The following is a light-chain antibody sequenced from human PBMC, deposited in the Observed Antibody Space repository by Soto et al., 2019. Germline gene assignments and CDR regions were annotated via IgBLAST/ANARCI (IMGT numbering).Light chain of an antibody. CDR1: SGHSDYA. CDR3: QTWGTGFHVV. V-gene: IGLV4-69*01. J-gene: IGLJ2*01. Sequence: QSVLTQSPSASASLGASVKLTCTLSSGHSDYAIAWHQQQPEKGPRYLMKLNSDGSHTKGDGIPDRFSGSSSGAERYLTISSLQSDDEADYYCQTWGTGFHVVFGGRTKLTVL. CDR2: LNSDGSH.